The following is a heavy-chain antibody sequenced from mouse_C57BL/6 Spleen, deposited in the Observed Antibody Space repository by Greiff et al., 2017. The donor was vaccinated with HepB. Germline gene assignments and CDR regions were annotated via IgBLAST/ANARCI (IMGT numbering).Heavy chain of an antibody. CDR1: GFTFSSYG. CDR2: ISSGGSYT. CDR3: ARDYDAFDY. Sequence: EVQGVESGGDLVKPGGSLKLSCAASGFTFSSYGMSWVRQTPDKRLEWVATISSGGSYTYYPDSVKGRFTISRDNAKNTLYLQMSSLKSEDTAMYYCARDYDAFDYWGQGTTLTVSS. J-gene: IGHJ2*01. D-gene: IGHD2-4*01. V-gene: IGHV5-6*01.